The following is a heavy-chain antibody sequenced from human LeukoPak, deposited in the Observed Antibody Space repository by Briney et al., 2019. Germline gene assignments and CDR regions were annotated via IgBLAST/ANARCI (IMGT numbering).Heavy chain of an antibody. Sequence: GRSLRLSCAASGFTFSSYGMHWVRQAPGKGLEWVAVISYDGSNKYYADSVKGRFTISRDNSKNTLYLQMNSLRAEDTAVYYCAKDQGRITMVRGVLLDYWGQGTLVTVSS. J-gene: IGHJ4*02. V-gene: IGHV3-30*18. CDR3: AKDQGRITMVRGVLLDY. D-gene: IGHD3-10*01. CDR1: GFTFSSYG. CDR2: ISYDGSNK.